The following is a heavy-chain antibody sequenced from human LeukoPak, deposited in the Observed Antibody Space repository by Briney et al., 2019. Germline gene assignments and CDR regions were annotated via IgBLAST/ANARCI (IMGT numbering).Heavy chain of an antibody. Sequence: SETLSLTCTVSGYSISSGYNWGWIRQPPGKGLEWFGSIYHSGSTYYNPSLKSRVTISVDTSKNQFSLKLSSVTAADTAVYYCARAFGGGSYHDYWGQGTLVTVSS. CDR2: IYHSGST. CDR1: GYSISSGYN. CDR3: ARAFGGGSYHDY. V-gene: IGHV4-38-2*02. D-gene: IGHD1-26*01. J-gene: IGHJ4*02.